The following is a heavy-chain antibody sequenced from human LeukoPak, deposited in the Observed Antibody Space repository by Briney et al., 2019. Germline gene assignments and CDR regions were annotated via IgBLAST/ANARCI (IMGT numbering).Heavy chain of an antibody. D-gene: IGHD2-2*01. CDR1: GGTFSSYA. V-gene: IGHV1-8*03. Sequence: ASVKVSCKASGGTFSSYAINWVRQATGQGLEWMGWMNPNSGNTGYAQKFQGRVTITRNTSISTAYMELSSLRSEDTAVYYCARGQLLFDYWGQGTLVTVSS. CDR3: ARGQLLFDY. CDR2: MNPNSGNT. J-gene: IGHJ4*02.